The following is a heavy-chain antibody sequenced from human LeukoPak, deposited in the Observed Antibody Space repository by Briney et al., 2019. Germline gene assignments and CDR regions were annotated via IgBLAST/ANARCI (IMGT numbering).Heavy chain of an antibody. CDR1: GYSFTSYW. CDR3: ARRGIAAAGTSYAYGKDV. Sequence: GESLKISCKGSGYSFTSYWIGWVRPVPVKGLGWRGILYPGDSDTRYSPSFQGQVTISADKSINTAYLQWSSLKASDSAMYYCARRGIAAAGTSYAYGKDVWGQGTTVTVSS. V-gene: IGHV5-51*01. J-gene: IGHJ6*01. CDR2: LYPGDSDT. D-gene: IGHD6-13*01.